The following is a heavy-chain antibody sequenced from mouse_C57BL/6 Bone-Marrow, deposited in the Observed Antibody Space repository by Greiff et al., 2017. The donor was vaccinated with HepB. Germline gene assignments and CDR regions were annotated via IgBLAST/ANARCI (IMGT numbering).Heavy chain of an antibody. CDR2: SRNKANDYTT. D-gene: IGHD1-1*01. CDR3: ARDAGYGSSYDAMDY. V-gene: IGHV7-1*01. CDR1: GFTFSDFY. Sequence: EVKVVESGGGLVQSGRSLRLSCATSGFTFSDFYMEWVRQAPGKGLEWIAASRNKANDYTTEYSASVKGRFIVSRDTSQSILYLQMNALRAEDTAIYYCARDAGYGSSYDAMDYWGQGTSVTVSS. J-gene: IGHJ4*01.